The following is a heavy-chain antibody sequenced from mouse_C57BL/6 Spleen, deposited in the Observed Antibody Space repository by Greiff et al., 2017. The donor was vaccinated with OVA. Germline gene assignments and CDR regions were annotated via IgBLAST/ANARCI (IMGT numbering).Heavy chain of an antibody. CDR3: ARTLDYYGSSHYYAMDY. CDR1: GYTFTSYT. Sequence: QVHVKQSGAELARPGASVKMSCKASGYTFTSYTMHWVKQRPGQGLEWIGYINPSSGYTKYNQKFKDKATLTADKSSSTAYMQLSSLTSEDSAVYYCARTLDYYGSSHYYAMDYWGQGTSVTVSS. J-gene: IGHJ4*01. CDR2: INPSSGYT. V-gene: IGHV1-4*01. D-gene: IGHD1-1*01.